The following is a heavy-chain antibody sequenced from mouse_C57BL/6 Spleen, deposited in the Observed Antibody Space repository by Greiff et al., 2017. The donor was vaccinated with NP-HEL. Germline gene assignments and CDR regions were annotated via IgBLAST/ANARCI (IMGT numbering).Heavy chain of an antibody. V-gene: IGHV1-72*01. J-gene: IGHJ4*01. CDR1: GYTFTSYW. CDR2: IDPNSGGT. CDR3: ARSEGYDRRGYYALDY. D-gene: IGHD2-2*01. Sequence: QVQLQQPAAELVQPGASVKLSCKASGYTFTSYWMHWVKQRPGRGLEWIGRIDPNSGGTKYNEKFKSKATLTVDNTSSTAYMQLSSLTSEDTAVYDGARSEGYDRRGYYALDYWGQGTSVTVSS.